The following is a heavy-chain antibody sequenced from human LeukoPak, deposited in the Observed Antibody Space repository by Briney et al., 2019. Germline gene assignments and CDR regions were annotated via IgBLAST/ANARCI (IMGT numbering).Heavy chain of an antibody. V-gene: IGHV4-34*01. J-gene: IGHJ4*02. Sequence: SETLSLTCGAYGGSFSGHYWSWIRQPPGKGLEWIGEINHSGSSNYNPSLKSRVTISVDMSKNQFSLRLSSVTAADTAVYYCASYYRLPLFDYWGQGTLVTVSS. CDR3: ASYYRLPLFDY. CDR1: GGSFSGHY. CDR2: INHSGSS. D-gene: IGHD3-22*01.